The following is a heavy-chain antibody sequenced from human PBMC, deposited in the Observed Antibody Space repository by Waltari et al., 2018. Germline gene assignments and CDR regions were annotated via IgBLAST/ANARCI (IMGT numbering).Heavy chain of an antibody. J-gene: IGHJ3*02. CDR2: IIPILGIA. V-gene: IGHV1-69*04. D-gene: IGHD1-26*01. CDR3: ARNRDSGSYNGAFDI. CDR1: GGTFSSYA. Sequence: QVQLVQSGAEVKKPGFSVKVSCTASGGTFSSYAISWVRQAPGHVREWMGGIIPILGIANYAQKFQGRVTITADESTSTAYMELSSLRSEDTAVYYCARNRDSGSYNGAFDIWGQGTMVTVSS.